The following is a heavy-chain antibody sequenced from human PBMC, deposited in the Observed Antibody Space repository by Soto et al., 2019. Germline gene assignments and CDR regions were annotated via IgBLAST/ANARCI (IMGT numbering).Heavy chain of an antibody. J-gene: IGHJ3*02. CDR2: IKEDGSEE. CDR3: ARIMLLERGPFDI. Sequence: GGSLRLSCAASGFTFSDYWMSWVRQAPGTGLEWVATIKEDGSEEYYVDSVKGRFTISRDNGEKLMYLQVNSLRAEDTAVYYCARIMLLERGPFDIWGQGTTVTVSS. CDR1: GFTFSDYW. V-gene: IGHV3-7*01. D-gene: IGHD1-1*01.